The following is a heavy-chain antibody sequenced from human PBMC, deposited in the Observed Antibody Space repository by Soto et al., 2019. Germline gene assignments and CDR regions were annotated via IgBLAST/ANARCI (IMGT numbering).Heavy chain of an antibody. J-gene: IGHJ6*02. Sequence: ASLKVSCKASGYTFTSYDINWVRQATGQGLEWMGWMNPNSGNTGYAQKFQGRVTMTRNTSISTAYMELSSLRSEDTAVYYCARGAALLYYYGMDVWGQGTTVTVSS. V-gene: IGHV1-8*01. D-gene: IGHD1-26*01. CDR2: MNPNSGNT. CDR1: GYTFTSYD. CDR3: ARGAALLYYYGMDV.